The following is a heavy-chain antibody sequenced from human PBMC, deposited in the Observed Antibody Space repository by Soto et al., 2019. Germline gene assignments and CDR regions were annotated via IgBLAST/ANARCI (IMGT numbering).Heavy chain of an antibody. CDR3: ARQNSYDFWSGYHAGFDP. CDR1: GGSISSYY. Sequence: SETLSLTCTVSGGSISSYYWSWIRQPPGKGLEWIGYIYYSGSTNYNPSLKSRVTISVDTSKNQFSLKLSSVTAADTAVYYCARQNSYDFWSGYHAGFDPWGQGTLVTVSS. J-gene: IGHJ5*02. CDR2: IYYSGST. D-gene: IGHD3-3*01. V-gene: IGHV4-59*08.